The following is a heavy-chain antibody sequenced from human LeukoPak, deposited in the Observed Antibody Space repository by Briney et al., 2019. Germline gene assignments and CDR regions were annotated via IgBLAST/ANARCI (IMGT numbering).Heavy chain of an antibody. D-gene: IGHD3-10*01. J-gene: IGHJ4*02. Sequence: SETLSLTCAVSGGPFSGYFWSWIRQSSGKWLEWIGEIHNSGTTNYNPSLNSRVTISEDTSKNQFYLNLSSVTAADTAVYYCARRYYYNLGSFPFDFWGQGTLVTVSS. CDR1: GGPFSGYF. V-gene: IGHV4-34*01. CDR2: IHNSGTT. CDR3: ARRYYYNLGSFPFDF.